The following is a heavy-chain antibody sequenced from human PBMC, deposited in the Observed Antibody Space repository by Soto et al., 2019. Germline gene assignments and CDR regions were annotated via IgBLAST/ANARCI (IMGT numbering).Heavy chain of an antibody. J-gene: IGHJ4*02. V-gene: IGHV3-23*01. CDR2: ISSGGGSTT. CDR1: GFLFSEYG. D-gene: IGHD1-26*01. CDR3: AKDGRRSPPGI. Sequence: DVHMLESGGDLVQPGGSLRLSCIGSGFLFSEYGMHWVRQAPVKGLEWVSVISSGGGSTTDYADSVRGRFSVFRDNYKNTVFLQMNSLRVEDTAIYFCAKDGRRSPPGIRGQGSLVTVS.